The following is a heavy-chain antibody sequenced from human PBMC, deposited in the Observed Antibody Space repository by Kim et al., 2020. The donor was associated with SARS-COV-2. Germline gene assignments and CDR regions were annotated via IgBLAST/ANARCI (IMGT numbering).Heavy chain of an antibody. CDR3: ARSPPPGAAAGFHPFDY. J-gene: IGHJ4*01. Sequence: GGSLRLSCAASGFTFSSYAMHWVRQAPGKGLEWVAVISYDGSNKYYADSVKGRFTISRDNSKNTLYLQMNSLRAEDTAVYYCARSPPPGAAAGFHPFDY. D-gene: IGHD6-13*01. V-gene: IGHV3-30*04. CDR1: GFTFSSYA. CDR2: ISYDGSNK.